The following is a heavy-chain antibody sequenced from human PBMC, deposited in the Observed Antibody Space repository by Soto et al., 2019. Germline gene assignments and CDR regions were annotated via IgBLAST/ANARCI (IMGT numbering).Heavy chain of an antibody. CDR2: IIPIFGTA. CDR1: GGPFSTYA. D-gene: IGHD3-3*01. Sequence: SVKVSCKASGGPFSTYAISWGRQAPGQGLEWMGGIIPIFGTAKYAQKFQGRVTITADESTSTAYMELSSLRSEDTAVYYCAREIFGVIISGGRDAFDIWGQGTMVTVSS. V-gene: IGHV1-69*13. CDR3: AREIFGVIISGGRDAFDI. J-gene: IGHJ3*02.